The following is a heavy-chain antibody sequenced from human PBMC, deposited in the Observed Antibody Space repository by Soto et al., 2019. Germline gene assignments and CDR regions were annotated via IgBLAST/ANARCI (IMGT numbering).Heavy chain of an antibody. CDR1: GFTFSSYG. Sequence: GGSLRLSCAASGFTFSSYGMHWVRQAPGKGLEWVAVISYDGSNKYYADSVKGRFTISRDNSKNTLYLQMNSLRAEDTAVYYCAKDLMEPLEWLLYYYYGMDVWGQGTTVTSP. J-gene: IGHJ6*02. V-gene: IGHV3-30*18. CDR2: ISYDGSNK. D-gene: IGHD3-3*01. CDR3: AKDLMEPLEWLLYYYYGMDV.